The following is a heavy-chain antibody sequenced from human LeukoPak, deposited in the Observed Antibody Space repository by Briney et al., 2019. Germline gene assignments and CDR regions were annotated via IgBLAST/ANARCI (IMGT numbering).Heavy chain of an antibody. J-gene: IGHJ6*03. Sequence: SETLSLTCTVSGGSISSYYWSWIRQPPGKGLEWIGYIYYSGSTNYNPSLKSRVTTSIDTSKNQFSLKVTSVTAADAAVYYCARETYYYDSSAYDYYYYMDVWGKGTTVTVSS. CDR2: IYYSGST. V-gene: IGHV4-59*01. CDR1: GGSISSYY. D-gene: IGHD3-22*01. CDR3: ARETYYYDSSAYDYYYYMDV.